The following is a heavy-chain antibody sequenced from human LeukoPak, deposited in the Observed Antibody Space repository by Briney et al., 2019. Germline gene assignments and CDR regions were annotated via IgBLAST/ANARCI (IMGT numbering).Heavy chain of an antibody. J-gene: IGHJ4*02. Sequence: GGSLRLSCAASGFSFSTHVMYWVRQAPGKGLEWVSAIYWNGAGASYADSVKGRFTISRDNSKNTLYLQMSSLRPEDTALYSCAKLGARSSAEEDYWGQGTLVTVSS. D-gene: IGHD6-13*01. V-gene: IGHV3-23*01. CDR3: AKLGARSSAEEDY. CDR2: IYWNGAGA. CDR1: GFSFSTHV.